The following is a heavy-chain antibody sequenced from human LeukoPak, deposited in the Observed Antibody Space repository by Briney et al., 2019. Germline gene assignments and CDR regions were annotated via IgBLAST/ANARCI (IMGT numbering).Heavy chain of an antibody. Sequence: SETLSLTCAVSGGSISSSIWWSWVRQPPGKGLEWIGEIYHSGSTNYNPSLKSRVTISVDKSKNQFSLKLSSVTAADTAVYYCARVTPFITMVRGVTPDYFDYWGQGTLVTVSS. CDR3: ARVTPFITMVRGVTPDYFDY. CDR1: GGSISSSIW. CDR2: IYHSGST. J-gene: IGHJ4*02. V-gene: IGHV4-4*02. D-gene: IGHD3-10*01.